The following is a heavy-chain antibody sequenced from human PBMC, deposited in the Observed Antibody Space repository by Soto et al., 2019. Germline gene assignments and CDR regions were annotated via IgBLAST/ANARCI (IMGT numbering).Heavy chain of an antibody. J-gene: IGHJ4*02. CDR2: IKSKTDGGTT. CDR1: GFTFSNAW. D-gene: IGHD3-22*01. V-gene: IGHV3-15*07. CDR3: TTDVNYYDSSGYYYFGY. Sequence: EVQLVESGGGLVKPGGSLRLSCAASGFTFSNAWMNWVRQAPGKGLEWVGRIKSKTDGGTTDYAAPVKGRFTISRDDSNNSRYMQMNSLKTEDTAVYYCTTDVNYYDSSGYYYFGYWGQGTLVTVSS.